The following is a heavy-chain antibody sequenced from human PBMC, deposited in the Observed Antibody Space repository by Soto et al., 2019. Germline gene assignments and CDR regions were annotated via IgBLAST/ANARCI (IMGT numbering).Heavy chain of an antibody. CDR2: INSDGSST. Sequence: LRLSCAASGFTFSSYWMHWVRQAPGKGLVWVSRINSDGSSTSYADSVKGRFTISRDNARNTLYLQMNSLRDEDTAVYYCARVGYCARGVCPNFDFWGQGTLVTVSS. J-gene: IGHJ4*02. CDR3: ARVGYCARGVCPNFDF. V-gene: IGHV3-74*01. D-gene: IGHD2-8*01. CDR1: GFTFSSYW.